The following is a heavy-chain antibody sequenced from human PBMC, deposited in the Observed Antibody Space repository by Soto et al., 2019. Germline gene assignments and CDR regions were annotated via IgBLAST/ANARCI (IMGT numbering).Heavy chain of an antibody. V-gene: IGHV3-9*01. J-gene: IGHJ4*02. CDR3: AKGHYYDSSGLGMYFDY. D-gene: IGHD3-22*01. CDR1: GFTFDDYA. CDR2: ISWNRGSI. Sequence: EVQLVESGGGLVQPGRSLSLSCAASGFTFDDYALHWVRQAPGKGLERVSGISWNRGSIGYADSVNGRFTISRDNANNSLYQQMNSLRAEDTALYYCAKGHYYDSSGLGMYFDYWGQGTLVTVSS.